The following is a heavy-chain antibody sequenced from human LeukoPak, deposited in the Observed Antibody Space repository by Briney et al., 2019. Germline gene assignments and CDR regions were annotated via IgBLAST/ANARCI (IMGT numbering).Heavy chain of an antibody. V-gene: IGHV4-39*01. Sequence: SETLSLTCTVSGGSISSSSYYWGWIRQPPGKGLEWIGSIYYSGSTYYNPSLKSRVTISVDTSKNQFSLKLSSVTAADMAVYYCASPRPLDYDYVWGSYFVMWGQGTLVTVSS. CDR2: IYYSGST. CDR3: ASPRPLDYDYVWGSYFVM. CDR1: GGSISSSSYY. J-gene: IGHJ4*02. D-gene: IGHD3-16*01.